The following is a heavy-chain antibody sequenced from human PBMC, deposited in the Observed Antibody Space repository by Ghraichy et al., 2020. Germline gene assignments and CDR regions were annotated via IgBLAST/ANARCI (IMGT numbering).Heavy chain of an antibody. Sequence: SETLSLTCTVSGGSFTTYYWSWIRQPPGKGLQWIGYAHSSGGAYYNRSFKSRVTISVDTSQNQFSLRVTSLTAADSAVYYCARRQGYSGSMDYWGQGILVAVSA. J-gene: IGHJ4*02. CDR1: GGSFTTYY. D-gene: IGHD5-12*01. CDR3: ARRQGYSGSMDY. V-gene: IGHV4-59*01. CDR2: AHSSGGA.